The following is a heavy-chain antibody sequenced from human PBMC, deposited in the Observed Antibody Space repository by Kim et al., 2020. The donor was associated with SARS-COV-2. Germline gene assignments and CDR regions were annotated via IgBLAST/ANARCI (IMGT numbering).Heavy chain of an antibody. CDR1: GDSVSTNSGA. CDR2: TYYRSQWLT. D-gene: IGHD6-19*01. V-gene: IGHV6-1*01. Sequence: SQTLSLTCAISGDSVSTNSGAWNWIRQSPSGGLEWLGRTYYRSQWLTDYAVSVKSRISISADTSKNEVSLQLNSVTPDDTALYYCARSRGGWYDPEFHLWGQGTLVTVSA. CDR3: ARSRGGWYDPEFHL. J-gene: IGHJ1*01.